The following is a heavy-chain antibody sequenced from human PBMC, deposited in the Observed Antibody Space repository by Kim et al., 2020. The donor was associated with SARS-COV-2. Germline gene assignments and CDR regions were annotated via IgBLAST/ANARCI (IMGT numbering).Heavy chain of an antibody. Sequence: GGSLRLSCTTSGFTFGDYAMSWVRQAPGKGLEWVGFIRGKAYGGKTEYAATVKGRFTISRDYYKSIAYLQMNSLKTEDTAVYYCTRGYGSGRNWFDPWGQGAMVTVSS. CDR3: TRGYGSGRNWFDP. CDR2: IRGKAYGGKT. J-gene: IGHJ5*02. V-gene: IGHV3-49*04. CDR1: GFTFGDYA. D-gene: IGHD3-10*01.